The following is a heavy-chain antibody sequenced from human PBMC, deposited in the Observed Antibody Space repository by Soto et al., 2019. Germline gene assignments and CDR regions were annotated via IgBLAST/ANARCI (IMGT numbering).Heavy chain of an antibody. D-gene: IGHD3-10*01. V-gene: IGHV4-59*01. CDR3: ARENYYGSGSYRLGYYGMDV. CDR1: GGSISSYY. J-gene: IGHJ6*02. Sequence: ASETLSLTCTVSGGSISSYYWSWIRQPPGKGLEWIGYIYYSGSTNYNPSLKSRVTISVDTSKNQFSLKLSSVTAADTAVYYCARENYYGSGSYRLGYYGMDVWGQGTTVTVSS. CDR2: IYYSGST.